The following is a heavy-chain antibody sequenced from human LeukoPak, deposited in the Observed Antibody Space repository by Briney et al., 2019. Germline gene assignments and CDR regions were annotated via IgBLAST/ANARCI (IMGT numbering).Heavy chain of an antibody. CDR3: AREVAPGAFDY. J-gene: IGHJ4*02. CDR2: INTNTGNP. Sequence: AASVKVSCKASGYTFTSYGTSWVRQAPGQGLEWMGWINTNTGNPTYAQRFTGRFVFSLDTSVSTPYLQISSLKAEDTAVYYCAREVAPGAFDYWGQGTLVTVSS. CDR1: GYTFTSYG. V-gene: IGHV7-4-1*02. D-gene: IGHD4-17*01.